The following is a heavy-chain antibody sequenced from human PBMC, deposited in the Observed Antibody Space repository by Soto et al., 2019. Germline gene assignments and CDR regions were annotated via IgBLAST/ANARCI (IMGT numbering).Heavy chain of an antibody. CDR1: GYTFTSYA. V-gene: IGHV1-3*01. CDR3: ARDGSPDPDYYYGMDV. CDR2: INAGNGNT. D-gene: IGHD1-26*01. J-gene: IGHJ6*02. Sequence: GASVKVSCKASGYTFTSYAMHWVRQAPGQRLEWMGWINAGNGNTKYSQKFQGRVTITRDTSASTAYMELSSLRSEDTAVYYCARDGSPDPDYYYGMDVWGQGTTVTVSS.